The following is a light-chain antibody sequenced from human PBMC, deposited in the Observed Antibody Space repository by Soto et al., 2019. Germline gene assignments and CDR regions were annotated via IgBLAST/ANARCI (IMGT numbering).Light chain of an antibody. CDR2: AAS. J-gene: IGKJ1*01. V-gene: IGKV1-39*01. Sequence: DVQMTQSPSSLSASVGDRVTITCRASQSISSYLNWYQQKPGEAPKVLINAASSLQSGVPSRFSGSGSGTDFTLTISSLQPEDFATYYCQESFSTPLTLGQGTKVDIK. CDR3: QESFSTPLT. CDR1: QSISSY.